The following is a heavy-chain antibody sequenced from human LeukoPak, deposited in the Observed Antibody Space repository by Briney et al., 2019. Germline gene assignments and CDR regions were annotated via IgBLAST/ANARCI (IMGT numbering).Heavy chain of an antibody. D-gene: IGHD2-21*02. CDR1: GYTFTGYY. CDR2: INPNSGGT. V-gene: IGHV1-2*02. CDR3: ARGSWVTAAAGYFDL. Sequence: ASVKVSCKASGYTFTGYYMHWVRQAPGQGLEWMGWINPNSGGTNYAQKFQGRVTMTRDTSISTAYMELSSLRSDDTAVYYCARGSWVTAAAGYFDLWGRGTVITVFS. J-gene: IGHJ2*01.